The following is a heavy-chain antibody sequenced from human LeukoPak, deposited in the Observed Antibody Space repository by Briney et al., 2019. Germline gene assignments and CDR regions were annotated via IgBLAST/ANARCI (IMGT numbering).Heavy chain of an antibody. D-gene: IGHD6-13*01. Sequence: PGGSLRLSCAASGFTFSDYYMSWIRQAPGKGLEWVSYISSSSSYTNYADSVKGRFTISRDNAKNSLYLQMNSLRAEDTAVYYCATVHISSWAYFDYWGQGTLVTVSS. CDR3: ATVHISSWAYFDY. CDR2: ISSSSSYT. CDR1: GFTFSDYY. V-gene: IGHV3-11*06. J-gene: IGHJ4*02.